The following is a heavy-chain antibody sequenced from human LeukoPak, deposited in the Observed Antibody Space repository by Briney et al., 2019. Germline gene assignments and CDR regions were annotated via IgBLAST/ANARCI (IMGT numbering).Heavy chain of an antibody. Sequence: SETLSLTCAVSGDSFSSGGYSWTWIRQPPGKGLEWIGYIYHSGTTYYNPSLKSRVTISVDRSKNQFSLKLSSVTAADTAVYYRARGPRNYGGRLDYWGQGTLVTVSS. CDR2: IYHSGTT. J-gene: IGHJ4*02. CDR1: GDSFSSGGYS. V-gene: IGHV4-30-2*01. D-gene: IGHD4-23*01. CDR3: ARGPRNYGGRLDY.